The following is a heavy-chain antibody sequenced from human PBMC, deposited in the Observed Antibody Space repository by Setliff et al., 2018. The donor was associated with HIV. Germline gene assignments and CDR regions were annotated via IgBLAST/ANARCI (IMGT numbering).Heavy chain of an antibody. CDR2: IRRVAYGGTT. D-gene: IGHD1-26*01. J-gene: IGHJ3*02. V-gene: IGHV3-49*04. CDR1: GFTFGDYA. Sequence: GGSLRLSCSTSGFTFGDYAMSWVRQAPGKGLEWVGFIRRVAYGGTTEYAASVRGRFTISRDDSKRIAYLQMDSLKTEDTAVYYCTREWEVLAGKAFDIWGQGTMVTVSS. CDR3: TREWEVLAGKAFDI.